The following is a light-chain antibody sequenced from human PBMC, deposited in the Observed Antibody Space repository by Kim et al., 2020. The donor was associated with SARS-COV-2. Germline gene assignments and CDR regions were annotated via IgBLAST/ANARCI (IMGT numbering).Light chain of an antibody. CDR2: GAS. Sequence: EIVVTQSPATLSVSPGERATLSCRASQSISSSVAWYQRKPGQAPRLLIYGASTRATGTPARFSGSGSGTEFTLTITSLQSEDFVVYYCQQYNNWPWTFGQGTKVDIK. CDR3: QQYNNWPWT. J-gene: IGKJ1*01. CDR1: QSISSS. V-gene: IGKV3-15*01.